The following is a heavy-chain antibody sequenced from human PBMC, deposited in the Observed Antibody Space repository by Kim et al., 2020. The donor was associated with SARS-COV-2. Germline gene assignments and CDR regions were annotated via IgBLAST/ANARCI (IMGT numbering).Heavy chain of an antibody. J-gene: IGHJ6*02. CDR2: GST. Sequence: GSTNYTPSLKSGVTISGDTSKNQFSLKLSSVTAADTAVYYCARDLYGMDVWGQGTTVTVSS. V-gene: IGHV4-59*01. CDR3: ARDLYGMDV.